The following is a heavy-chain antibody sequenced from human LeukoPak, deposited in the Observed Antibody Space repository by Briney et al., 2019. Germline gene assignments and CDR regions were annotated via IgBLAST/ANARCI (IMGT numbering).Heavy chain of an antibody. CDR1: GFTFSSYS. D-gene: IGHD3-10*01. Sequence: GGSLRLSCAASGFTFSSYSMNWVRQAPGKGLEWVSYISSSSSTIYYADSVKGRFTISRDNSKNTLYLQMNSLRAEDTAVYYCAKDSAYYYGSGSLDYWGQGTLVTVSS. V-gene: IGHV3-48*01. CDR2: ISSSSSTI. J-gene: IGHJ4*02. CDR3: AKDSAYYYGSGSLDY.